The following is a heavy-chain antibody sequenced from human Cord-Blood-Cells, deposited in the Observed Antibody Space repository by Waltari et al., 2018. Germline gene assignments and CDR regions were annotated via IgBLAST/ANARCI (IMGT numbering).Heavy chain of an antibody. CDR3: ARGQSYYGSGSYYYFDY. J-gene: IGHJ4*02. V-gene: IGHV4-38-2*01. D-gene: IGHD3-10*01. CDR2: IYHSGST. Sequence: QVQLQESGPGLVKPSETLSLTCAVSGYSISSGYYGGWIRQPPGKGLEWIGSIYHSGSTYYNPSLKSRVTISVDTSKNQFSLKLSSVTAADTAVYYCARGQSYYGSGSYYYFDYWGQGTLVTVSS. CDR1: GYSISSGYY.